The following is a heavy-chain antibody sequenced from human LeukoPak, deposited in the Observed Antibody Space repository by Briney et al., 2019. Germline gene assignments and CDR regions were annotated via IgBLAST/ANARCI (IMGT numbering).Heavy chain of an antibody. Sequence: GGSLRLSCAASGFTFSRYWMHWLRQAPGKGLVWVSRISTDGSSTTYADSVKGRFTISRDNGRNTLYLQMYSLRAEDTAVYYCASYLTSIPSGMDVWGQGTTVTVSS. CDR1: GFTFSRYW. D-gene: IGHD2/OR15-2a*01. V-gene: IGHV3-74*01. J-gene: IGHJ6*02. CDR2: ISTDGSST. CDR3: ASYLTSIPSGMDV.